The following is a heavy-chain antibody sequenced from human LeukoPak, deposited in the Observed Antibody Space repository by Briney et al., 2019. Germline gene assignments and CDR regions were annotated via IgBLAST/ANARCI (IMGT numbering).Heavy chain of an antibody. D-gene: IGHD3-10*01. V-gene: IGHV3-7*01. J-gene: IGHJ4*02. CDR2: IKQDGSQI. CDR1: GFTFNHYW. CDR3: ARDLGYYYAFDY. Sequence: GGSLRLSCAASGFTFNHYWMSWVRQAPGKGLEWLANIKQDGSQIYYVDSVKGRFAISRDNAKNSLYLQMNSLRAEDTAVYYCARDLGYYYAFDYWGQGTLVTVSS.